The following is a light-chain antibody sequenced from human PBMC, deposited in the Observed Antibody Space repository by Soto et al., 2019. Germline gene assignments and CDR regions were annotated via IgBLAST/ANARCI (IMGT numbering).Light chain of an antibody. J-gene: IGLJ2*01. CDR3: SSYTSSVTLV. V-gene: IGLV2-14*01. CDR2: EVS. CDR1: SSDVGGYKY. Sequence: QSVLTQPASVSGSPGQSITISCTGTSSDVGGYKYVSWYQQHPGKAPKLMIYEVSNRPSGVSSRFSGSKSGNTASLTISGLQAEDEADYYCSSYTSSVTLVFGGGTQLTVL.